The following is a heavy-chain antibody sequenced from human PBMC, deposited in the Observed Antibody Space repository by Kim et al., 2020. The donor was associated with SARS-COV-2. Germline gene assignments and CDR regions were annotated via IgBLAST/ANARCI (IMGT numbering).Heavy chain of an antibody. Sequence: GGSLRLSCSASGIAFGDYPMSWVRQAPGKGLEWVGFIRSEGFGGTPEYAASVKGRFTISRDDSKNIAYLQMNSLKTEDTAVYYCNTGGYDSFTFDYWGRGTLVTVSS. V-gene: IGHV3-49*04. CDR3: NTGGYDSFTFDY. J-gene: IGHJ4*02. D-gene: IGHD5-12*01. CDR2: IRSEGFGGTP. CDR1: GIAFGDYP.